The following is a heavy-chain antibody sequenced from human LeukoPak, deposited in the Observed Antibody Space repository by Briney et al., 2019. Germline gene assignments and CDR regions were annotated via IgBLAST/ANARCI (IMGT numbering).Heavy chain of an antibody. CDR3: AHIGTMIDAFDI. Sequence: SGPTLVKPTQTLTLTCTFSGFSLSTSGVGVGWIRQPPGKALEWLALIYWNDDKRYSPSLKSRLTITKDTSKNQVVLTMTNMDPVDTATYYCAHIGTMIDAFDIWGQGTMVTVSS. J-gene: IGHJ3*02. CDR1: GFSLSTSGVG. CDR2: IYWNDDK. V-gene: IGHV2-5*01. D-gene: IGHD3-22*01.